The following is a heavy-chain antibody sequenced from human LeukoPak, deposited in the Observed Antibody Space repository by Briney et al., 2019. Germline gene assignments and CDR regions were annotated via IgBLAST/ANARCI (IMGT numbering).Heavy chain of an antibody. CDR1: GSTFSSLD. J-gene: IGHJ4*02. V-gene: IGHV3-23*01. CDR2: ISASGSNT. D-gene: IGHD6-19*01. CDR3: AKDSVRSGGWFYFDN. Sequence: GGSLRLSCAASGSTFSSLDMGWVRQAPGKGLEWVSGISASGSNTFYADSVKSRFTISRDNPKNTPYLQMSSLRAEDTAIYYCAKDSVRSGGWFYFDNWGQGTLVSVSS.